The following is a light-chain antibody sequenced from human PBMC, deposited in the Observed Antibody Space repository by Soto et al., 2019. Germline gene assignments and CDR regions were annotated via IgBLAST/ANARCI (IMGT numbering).Light chain of an antibody. V-gene: IGKV3-11*01. CDR2: DAS. J-gene: IGKJ5*01. Sequence: EIVLTQSPATLSLSPGERATLSCRASQSVSTYLAWYQQKPGQTPRLLIYDASNRATGIPAKFSGSGSATDFTLTISSLEPADFAVYYCQQRGNWPITFGQGTRLDFK. CDR3: QQRGNWPIT. CDR1: QSVSTY.